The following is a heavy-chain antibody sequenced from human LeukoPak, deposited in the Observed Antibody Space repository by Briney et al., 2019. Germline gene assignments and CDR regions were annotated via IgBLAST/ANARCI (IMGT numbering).Heavy chain of an antibody. V-gene: IGHV3-9*01. D-gene: IGHD5-18*01. Sequence: GGSLRLSCAASGFTFDDYAMHWVRQAPGKGLEWVSGISWNSGSIGYADSVKGRFTISRDNARNSLYPQMNSLRAEDTAVYYCTKDWVTGFDYWGQGTLVTVSS. CDR2: ISWNSGSI. CDR3: TKDWVTGFDY. J-gene: IGHJ4*02. CDR1: GFTFDDYA.